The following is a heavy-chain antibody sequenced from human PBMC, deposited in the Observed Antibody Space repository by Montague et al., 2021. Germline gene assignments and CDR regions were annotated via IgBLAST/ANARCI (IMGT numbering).Heavy chain of an antibody. D-gene: IGHD3-10*01. J-gene: IGHJ5*02. CDR3: TRSITVVRGLVFDP. V-gene: IGHV6-1*01. Sequence: CAISGDSVSSNSAAWNWIRQSPSRGLEWLGRTYCRSKWYYDYAVSVKSRITIHPDTSKNQFSLHLNSVTPEDTAVYYCTRSITVVRGLVFDPWGQGTLVTVSS. CDR1: GDSVSSNSAA. CDR2: TYCRSKWYY.